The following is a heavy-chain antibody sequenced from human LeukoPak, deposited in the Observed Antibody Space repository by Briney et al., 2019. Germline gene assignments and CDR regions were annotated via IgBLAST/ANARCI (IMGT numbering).Heavy chain of an antibody. CDR2: INPNSGGT. D-gene: IGHD2-15*01. V-gene: IGHV1-2*04. J-gene: IGHJ4*02. Sequence: ASVKVSCKASGYTFTGYYMHWVRQAPGQELEWMGWINPNSGGTNYAQKFQGWVTMTRDTSISTAYMELSRLRSDDTAVYYCARERRYCSGGSCYFDYWGQGTLVTVSS. CDR3: ARERRYCSGGSCYFDY. CDR1: GYTFTGYY.